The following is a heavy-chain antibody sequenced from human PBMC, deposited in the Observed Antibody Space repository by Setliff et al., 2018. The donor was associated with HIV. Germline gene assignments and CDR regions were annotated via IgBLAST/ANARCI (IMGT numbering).Heavy chain of an antibody. V-gene: IGHV1-69*10. CDR1: GDTFSNYA. J-gene: IGHJ4*02. D-gene: IGHD5-12*01. CDR2: FIPILGIA. Sequence: GASVKVSCKASGDTFSNYAINWVRQAPGQGLEWMGGFIPILGIANSVHKFQGRLTITADKFTSTAYVELSSLRSEDTAVYYCATLRINRDGSPGKAFDYWGQGTLVTVSS. CDR3: ATLRINRDGSPGKAFDY.